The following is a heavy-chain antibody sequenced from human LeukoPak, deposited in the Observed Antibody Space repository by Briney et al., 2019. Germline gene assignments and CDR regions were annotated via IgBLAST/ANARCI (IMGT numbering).Heavy chain of an antibody. V-gene: IGHV3-21*01. CDR3: ARDPPSFQH. Sequence: GGSLRLSCAASGFTFSSYNMNWVRQAPGKGLQWVSSISSSSTYIYYADSVKGRFTISRDNAKNSLYLQMNSLRAEDTAIYYCARDPPSFQHWGQGTLVTVSS. CDR1: GFTFSSYN. CDR2: ISSSSTYI. J-gene: IGHJ1*01.